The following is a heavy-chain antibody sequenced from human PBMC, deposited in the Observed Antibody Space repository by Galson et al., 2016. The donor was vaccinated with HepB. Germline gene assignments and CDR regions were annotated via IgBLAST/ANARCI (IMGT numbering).Heavy chain of an antibody. Sequence: SLRLSCAASGFSFRSYAMHWVRQAPGKGLEWVGLSSYDGGIKFYADSVRGRFTISRDNSKNTLYVQMNSLRPEDTAVYYCARDIHTLTMPRYFYGLDVWGKGTTVTVSS. CDR3: ARDIHTLTMPRYFYGLDV. CDR2: SSYDGGIK. D-gene: IGHD3-9*01. J-gene: IGHJ6*04. V-gene: IGHV3-30*14. CDR1: GFSFRSYA.